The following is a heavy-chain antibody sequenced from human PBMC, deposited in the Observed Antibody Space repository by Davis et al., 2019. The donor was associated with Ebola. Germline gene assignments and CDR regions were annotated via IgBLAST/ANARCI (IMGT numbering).Heavy chain of an antibody. V-gene: IGHV4-39*07. CDR1: GGSISSSSYY. Sequence: PSETLSLTCTVSGGSISSSSYYWGWIRKPPGKGLEWIGEIYHSGSTNYNPSLKSRVTISVDKSKNQFSLKLSSVTAADTAVYYCARDPLSIAVAGCWGQGTLVTVSS. CDR2: IYHSGST. D-gene: IGHD6-19*01. J-gene: IGHJ4*02. CDR3: ARDPLSIAVAGC.